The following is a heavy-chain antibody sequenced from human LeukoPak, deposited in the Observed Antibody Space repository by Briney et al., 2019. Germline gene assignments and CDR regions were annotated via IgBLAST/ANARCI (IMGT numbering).Heavy chain of an antibody. CDR3: TSHILVMGTS. J-gene: IGHJ5*02. Sequence: PGGSLRLSCVASGFSLSKYWMSWVRQTPGKGLEWVANIKQDGSEKYYVDSVKGRFTISRDNAKNSLYLQMNSLRAEDTAMYYCTSHILVMGTSWGQGALVTVSS. CDR2: IKQDGSEK. CDR1: GFSLSKYW. V-gene: IGHV3-7*03. D-gene: IGHD2-15*01.